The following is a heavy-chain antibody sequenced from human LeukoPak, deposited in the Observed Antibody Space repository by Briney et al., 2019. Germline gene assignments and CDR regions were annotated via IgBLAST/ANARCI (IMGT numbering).Heavy chain of an antibody. D-gene: IGHD3-22*01. CDR1: GGSISSSSYY. Sequence: SETLSLTCTVSGGSISSSSYYWGWIRQPPGKGLEWIGSIYYSGSTYYNPSLKSRVTISVDTSKNQFSLKLSSVTAADTAVYYCATLDTYYYDSSGYYFDYWGQGTLVTVSS. CDR2: IYYSGST. V-gene: IGHV4-39*01. CDR3: ATLDTYYYDSSGYYFDY. J-gene: IGHJ4*02.